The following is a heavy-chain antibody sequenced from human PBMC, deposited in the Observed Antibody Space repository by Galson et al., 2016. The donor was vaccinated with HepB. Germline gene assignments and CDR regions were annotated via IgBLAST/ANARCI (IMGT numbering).Heavy chain of an antibody. Sequence: SLRLSCAASVFTFSDYGMHWVRQAPGKGLEWVAVITSDGNNKYYEESVKGRFTISRDNSKNTLYLQMNTLRPEDTAVYYCAKGYYYMDAGGKGTTVTVPS. CDR1: VFTFSDYG. CDR3: AKGYYYMDA. V-gene: IGHV3-30*18. CDR2: ITSDGNNK. J-gene: IGHJ6*03.